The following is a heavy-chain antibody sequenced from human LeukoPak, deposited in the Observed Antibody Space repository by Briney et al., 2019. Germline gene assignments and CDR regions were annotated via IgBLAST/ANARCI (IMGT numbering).Heavy chain of an antibody. Sequence: ASAKVSCKASGYTFTSYGISWVRQAPGQGLEWMGWISAYNGNTNYAQKLQGRVTMTTDTSTSTAYMELRSLRSDDTAVYYCARRPTSYSNYWYFDLWGRGTLVTVSS. CDR1: GYTFTSYG. CDR2: ISAYNGNT. J-gene: IGHJ2*01. V-gene: IGHV1-18*01. CDR3: ARRPTSYSNYWYFDL. D-gene: IGHD4-11*01.